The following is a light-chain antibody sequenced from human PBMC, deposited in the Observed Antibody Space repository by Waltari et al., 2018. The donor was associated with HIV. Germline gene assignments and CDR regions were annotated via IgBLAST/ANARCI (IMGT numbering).Light chain of an antibody. CDR2: ANN. J-gene: IGLJ3*02. CDR1: SPNIGNNY. V-gene: IGLV1-51*01. Sequence: HSVLTQPPSVSAAPGQKVTISCSGSSPNIGNNYVPWYQQFPGTAPKLLIYANNKRPSGIPDRFSGTKSGTSATLGITGLQTGDEAGYYCGAWDSGLSAWVFGGGTKLTVL. CDR3: GAWDSGLSAWV.